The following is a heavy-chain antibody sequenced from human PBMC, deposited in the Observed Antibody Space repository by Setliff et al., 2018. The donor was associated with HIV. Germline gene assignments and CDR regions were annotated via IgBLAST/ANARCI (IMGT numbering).Heavy chain of an antibody. CDR3: ARDQFDFWSGYQFFYGMDV. V-gene: IGHV4-4*07. D-gene: IGHD3-3*01. J-gene: IGHJ6*02. CDR1: GGSFSSYH. Sequence: SETLSLTCTVSGGSFSSYHWSWIRHRAGKGLEWIGHIYASGSTKYNPSLESRVTMSVDTSRTQFSLKLSSVTAADTAVYSCARDQFDFWSGYQFFYGMDVWGQGTTVTVSS. CDR2: IYASGST.